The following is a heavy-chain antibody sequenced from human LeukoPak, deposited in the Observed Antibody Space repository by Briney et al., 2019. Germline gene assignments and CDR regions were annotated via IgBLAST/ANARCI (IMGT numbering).Heavy chain of an antibody. CDR1: GYTFTGFA. J-gene: IGHJ4*02. CDR3: VRDYPYGSEIVRVDN. D-gene: IGHD3-10*01. Sequence: ASVKVSCKASGYTFTGFALHWVRQAPGQSLEWMGWINPGSGDTKSSQKFRDRVTITRDTSANTAYMQLTRLKSEDTAVYYCVRDYPYGSEIVRVDNWGQGTLVTVSS. V-gene: IGHV1-3*01. CDR2: INPGSGDT.